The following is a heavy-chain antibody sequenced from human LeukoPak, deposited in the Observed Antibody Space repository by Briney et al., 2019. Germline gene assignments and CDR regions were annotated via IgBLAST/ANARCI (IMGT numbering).Heavy chain of an antibody. V-gene: IGHV3-33*01. CDR3: ARDALPTYYDYVWGSYRYNWFDP. Sequence: PGRSLRLSCAASGFTFSSYGMHWVRQAPGKGLEWVAVIWYDGSNKYYADSVKGRFTISRDNSKSTLYLQMSSLRAEDTAVYYCARDALPTYYDYVWGSYRYNWFDPWGQGTLVTVSS. CDR2: IWYDGSNK. J-gene: IGHJ5*02. CDR1: GFTFSSYG. D-gene: IGHD3-16*02.